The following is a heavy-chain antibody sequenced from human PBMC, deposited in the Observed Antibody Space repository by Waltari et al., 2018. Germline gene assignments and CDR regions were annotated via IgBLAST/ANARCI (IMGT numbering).Heavy chain of an antibody. CDR2: FYPGDSDT. CDR3: ERRTVAWGGEYDVDD. J-gene: IGHJ4*02. D-gene: IGHD3-10*01. CDR1: GYSFTSSC. Sequence: EVQLVLSGAELKKPGESLKISCMGSGYSFTSSCIGWVRQMPGKVLAWMGMFYPGDSDTRNSPSFQGQVNIADDKSISTAYLQWSSLKASDTAMYDCERRTVAWGGEYDVDDWGQGTLVTVAS. V-gene: IGHV5-51*01.